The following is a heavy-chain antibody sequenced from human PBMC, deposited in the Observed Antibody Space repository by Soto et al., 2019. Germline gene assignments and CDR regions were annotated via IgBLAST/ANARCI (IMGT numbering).Heavy chain of an antibody. CDR1: GGSISSADYY. D-gene: IGHD3-3*01. J-gene: IGHJ6*02. CDR2: IYYSGST. CDR3: ARGPWGPHWSPLAPHYYGMDV. V-gene: IGHV4-61*08. Sequence: SEALSLTCTVSGGSISSADYYWNWIRQPPGKGLEWIGYIYYSGSTNYNPSLKSRVTISVDTSKNQFSLKLSSVTAADTAVYYCARGPWGPHWSPLAPHYYGMDVWGQGTTVTVSS.